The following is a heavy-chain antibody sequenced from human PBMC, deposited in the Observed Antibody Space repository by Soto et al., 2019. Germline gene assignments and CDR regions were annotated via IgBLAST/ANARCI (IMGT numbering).Heavy chain of an antibody. Sequence: QVQLQESGPGLVKPSQTLSLTCTVSGGSISSGGYYWSWIRQHPGKGLEWIGYIYYSGSTYYNPSLKSRVTISVDTSKNQCSPKLSSVTAADTAVYYCASNRELGIPEYFDYWGQGTLVTVSS. CDR2: IYYSGST. CDR3: ASNRELGIPEYFDY. D-gene: IGHD1-26*01. CDR1: GGSISSGGYY. V-gene: IGHV4-31*03. J-gene: IGHJ4*02.